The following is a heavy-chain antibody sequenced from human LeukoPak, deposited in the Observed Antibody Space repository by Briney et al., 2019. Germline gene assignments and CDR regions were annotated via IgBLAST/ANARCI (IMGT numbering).Heavy chain of an antibody. D-gene: IGHD6-19*01. CDR2: MNPNSGNT. CDR3: ARGGPVAATHKYFQY. J-gene: IGHJ1*01. CDR1: GYTLTGYY. Sequence: ASVKVSCKASGYTLTGYYMHWVRQAPGQGLEWMGWMNPNSGNTDYAQKFQGRVTMTRNTSITTAYMELSILRSEDTAIYYCARGGPVAATHKYFQYWGQGTLVTVSS. V-gene: IGHV1-8*02.